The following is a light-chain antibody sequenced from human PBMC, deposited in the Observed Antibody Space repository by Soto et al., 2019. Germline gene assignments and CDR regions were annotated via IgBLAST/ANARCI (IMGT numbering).Light chain of an antibody. CDR1: SSDVGGYNY. J-gene: IGLJ1*01. CDR2: DVS. V-gene: IGLV2-14*03. CDR3: NSYTSTTTPYV. Sequence: QSALTQPASVSGSPGQSITISCTGTSSDVGGYNYVSWYQQLPGKAPKLMIYDVSNRPSGVSNRFSGSKSGNTASLTISGLQAEDEADYYCNSYTSTTTPYVFGTGTKLTVL.